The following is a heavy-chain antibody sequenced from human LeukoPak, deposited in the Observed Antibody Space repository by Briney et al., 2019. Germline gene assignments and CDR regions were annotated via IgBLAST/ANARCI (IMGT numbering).Heavy chain of an antibody. J-gene: IGHJ4*02. Sequence: GGSLRLSCAASGFTFSSYGMSWVRQAPGKGLEWVSSISSSSSYIYYADSVKGRFTISRDNAKNSLYLQMNSLRAEDTAVYYCATDPINYDYVDLYWGQGTLVTVSS. V-gene: IGHV3-21*01. CDR3: ATDPINYDYVDLY. CDR2: ISSSSSYI. CDR1: GFTFSSYG. D-gene: IGHD3-16*01.